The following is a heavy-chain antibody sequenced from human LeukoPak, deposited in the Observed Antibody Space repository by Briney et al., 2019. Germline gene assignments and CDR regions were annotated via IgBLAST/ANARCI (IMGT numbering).Heavy chain of an antibody. CDR1: GGSIKSDY. V-gene: IGHV4-59*08. Sequence: SETLSLTCTVSGGSIKSDYWSWIRQPPGKGLEWIGYINYKWNTNSNPSLKSRVTLSIDTSKNQFSLRLTSVTAADTAVYYCARRISDPNYYYMDVWGKGTAATVSS. D-gene: IGHD3-3*02. CDR2: INYKWNT. J-gene: IGHJ6*03. CDR3: ARRISDPNYYYMDV.